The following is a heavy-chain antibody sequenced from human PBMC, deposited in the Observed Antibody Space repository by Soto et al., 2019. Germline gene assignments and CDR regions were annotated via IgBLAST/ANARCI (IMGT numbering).Heavy chain of an antibody. CDR1: GGSISSYY. CDR3: ARARGGYCSGGSCYWARDYYYMDV. D-gene: IGHD2-15*01. V-gene: IGHV4-59*01. CDR2: IYYSGST. J-gene: IGHJ6*03. Sequence: SETLSLTCTVSGGSISSYYGSWIRQPPGKGLEWIGYIYYSGSTNYNPSLKSRVTISVDTSKNQFSLKLSSVTAADTAVYYCARARGGYCSGGSCYWARDYYYMDVWGKGTTVTVSS.